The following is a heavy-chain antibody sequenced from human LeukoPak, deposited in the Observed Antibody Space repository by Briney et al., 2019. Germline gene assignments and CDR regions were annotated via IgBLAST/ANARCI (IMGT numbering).Heavy chain of an antibody. J-gene: IGHJ4*02. D-gene: IGHD1-26*01. CDR3: ARGGYSGTHFDY. CDR2: IIPIFGTA. Sequence: SVKVSCKASGGTFSSYAISWVRQAPGQGLEWMGGIIPIFGTANYAQKFQGRVTITTDESTSTAYMELSSLRSEDTAVYYCARGGYSGTHFDYWGQGTLVTVSS. CDR1: GGTFSSYA. V-gene: IGHV1-69*05.